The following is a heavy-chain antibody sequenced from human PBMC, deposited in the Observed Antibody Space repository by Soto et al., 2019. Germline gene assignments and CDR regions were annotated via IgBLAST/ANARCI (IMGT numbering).Heavy chain of an antibody. J-gene: IGHJ6*02. V-gene: IGHV3-49*03. Sequence: GGSLRLSCTASGFNFGDYAMSWFRQAPGKGLEWVGFIRSKAYGGTTEYAASVKGRFTISRDDSKSIAYLQMNSLKTEDTAVYYCTRDLENGDYGYYYYYGMDVWGQGTTVTVSS. D-gene: IGHD4-17*01. CDR1: GFNFGDYA. CDR3: TRDLENGDYGYYYYYGMDV. CDR2: IRSKAYGGTT.